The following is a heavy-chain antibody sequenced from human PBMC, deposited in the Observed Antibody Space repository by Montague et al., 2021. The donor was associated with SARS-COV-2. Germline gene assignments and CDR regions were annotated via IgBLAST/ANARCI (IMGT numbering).Heavy chain of an antibody. CDR1: GGSFSGYY. CDR3: ARRGSSVWGVTVSAELDY. CDR2: INHSGRT. Sequence: SETLSLTCAVYGGSFSGYYWSWIRQPPHQGLDRIGEINHSGRTNNNPSLKSRVIISVDTSKNQFSLKLSSVTAADTAVYYCARRGSSVWGVTVSAELDYWGQGILVIVSS. D-gene: IGHD3-10*01. J-gene: IGHJ4*02. V-gene: IGHV4-34*01.